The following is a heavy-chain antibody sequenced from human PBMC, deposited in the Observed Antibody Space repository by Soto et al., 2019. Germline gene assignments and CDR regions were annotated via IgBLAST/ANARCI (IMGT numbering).Heavy chain of an antibody. CDR2: IGGEAVST. D-gene: IGHD3-3*02. Sequence: GGSLRLNCAASGFILSNYTMSWVRQGQEKWLEWVSVIGGEAVSTNCADSVKGRCTVSRDNSKNTVYLQLDSLRDDDTAVYYCAKDSFSHNGIYDPFDIWGQGTMVTVSS. V-gene: IGHV3-23*01. CDR1: GFILSNYT. CDR3: AKDSFSHNGIYDPFDI. J-gene: IGHJ3*02.